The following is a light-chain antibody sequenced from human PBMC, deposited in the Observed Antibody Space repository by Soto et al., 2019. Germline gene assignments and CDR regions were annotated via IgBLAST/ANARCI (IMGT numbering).Light chain of an antibody. CDR2: ATS. CDR1: QDIGVH. CDR3: QQSYSTPRWT. V-gene: IGKV1-39*01. J-gene: IGKJ1*01. Sequence: IQMTQSPSSLSAFVGDTVTITCQASQDIGVHLNWYQQKPGRAPKVLIYATSSLQSGVPSRFSGSGSGTEFTLTISSLQPEDFATYYCQQSYSTPRWTFGQGTKVEIK.